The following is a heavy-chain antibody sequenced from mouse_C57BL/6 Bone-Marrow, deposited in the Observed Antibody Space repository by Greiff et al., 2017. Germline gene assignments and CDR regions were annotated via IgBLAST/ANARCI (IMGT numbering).Heavy chain of an antibody. J-gene: IGHJ1*03. D-gene: IGHD1-1*01. Sequence: VKLMESGPELVKPGASVKISCKASGYAFSSSWMNWVKQRPGKGLEWIGRIYPGDGDTNYNGKFKGKATLTADKSSSTAYMQLSSLTSEDSAVYVCARSRYYGSSYVKNFDVWGTGTTVTVSS. CDR2: IYPGDGDT. CDR1: GYAFSSSW. V-gene: IGHV1-82*01. CDR3: ARSRYYGSSYVKNFDV.